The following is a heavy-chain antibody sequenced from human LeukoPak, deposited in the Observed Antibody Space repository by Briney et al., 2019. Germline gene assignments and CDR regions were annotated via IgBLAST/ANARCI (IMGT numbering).Heavy chain of an antibody. CDR2: MNPKTGNT. CDR3: ARGPALHKNWVGGRWFDP. CDR1: VYTFLNYD. V-gene: IGHV1-8*01. J-gene: IGHJ5*02. Sequence: ASVKVSCKASVYTFLNYDINWVRQAPGQGLEWMGWMNPKTGNTGYAQNFQGRVTLTRDTSESTAYMELSSLRSEDTAIYYCARGPALHKNWVGGRWFDPWGQGTLVSVPS. D-gene: IGHD7-27*01.